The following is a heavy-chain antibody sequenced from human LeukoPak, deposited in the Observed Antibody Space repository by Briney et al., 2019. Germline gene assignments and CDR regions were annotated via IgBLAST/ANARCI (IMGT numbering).Heavy chain of an antibody. J-gene: IGHJ4*02. V-gene: IGHV3-23*01. Sequence: GGSLRLSCAASGFIFRRYAMSWVRQAPGKGLKWVSDISASGDNTYYADSVKGRFTISRDNSKNTVYLQMNSQRAEDTAVYYCARELVGATAYFDHWGQVTRVTVSS. CDR2: ISASGDNT. CDR1: GFIFRRYA. CDR3: ARELVGATAYFDH. D-gene: IGHD1-26*01.